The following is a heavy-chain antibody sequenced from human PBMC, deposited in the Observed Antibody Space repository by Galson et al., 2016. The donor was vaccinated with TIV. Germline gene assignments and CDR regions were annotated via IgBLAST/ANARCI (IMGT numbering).Heavy chain of an antibody. D-gene: IGHD3-9*01. Sequence: SETLSLTCAVSGASIGTHFWNWIRQAPGKGLEWIGYISINGTTNYNPSLRGRGTISLDTSKNQFSLMVTSVTAADTAVYYCARCWVNDNVFTGPILWGMDVWGQGTSVTVSS. J-gene: IGHJ6*02. CDR1: GASIGTHF. CDR2: ISINGTT. V-gene: IGHV4-59*11. CDR3: ARCWVNDNVFTGPILWGMDV.